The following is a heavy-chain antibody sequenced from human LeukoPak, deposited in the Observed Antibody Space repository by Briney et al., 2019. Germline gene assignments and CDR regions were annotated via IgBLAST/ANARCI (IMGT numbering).Heavy chain of an antibody. V-gene: IGHV3-23*01. CDR2: IGGSGGRT. CDR3: AKAPAGPEYSSTWKFGYNWFDP. CDR1: GFTFRSYG. D-gene: IGHD6-13*01. J-gene: IGHJ5*02. Sequence: SGGSLRLSCAASGFTFRSYGMSWVRQAPGKGLEWVSAIGGSGGRTYYADSVKGRFTISRDNSKNTLYLQMNSLRVEDTAIYYCAKAPAGPEYSSTWKFGYNWFDPWGQGTLVTVSS.